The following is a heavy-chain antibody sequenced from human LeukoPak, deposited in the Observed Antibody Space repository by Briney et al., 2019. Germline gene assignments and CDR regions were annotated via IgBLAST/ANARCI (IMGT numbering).Heavy chain of an antibody. D-gene: IGHD2-2*01. CDR3: AKYGVDCSSTSCYPLYYMDV. J-gene: IGHJ6*03. CDR1: GFTFDSYA. CDR2: ISGGGGIT. Sequence: PGGPLSLSCAASGFTFDSYAMTWVRQAPGKGLEWVSSISGGGGITNYADSVKGRFTISRDNSKYTLFLQMNSLRAEDTAVYYCAKYGVDCSSTSCYPLYYMDVWGKGTTVTVSS. V-gene: IGHV3-23*01.